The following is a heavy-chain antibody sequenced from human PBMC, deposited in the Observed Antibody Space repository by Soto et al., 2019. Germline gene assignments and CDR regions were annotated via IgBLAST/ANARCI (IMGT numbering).Heavy chain of an antibody. V-gene: IGHV1-18*01. CDR1: GYTFTSYG. J-gene: IGHJ4*02. CDR2: IRPYNGNT. Sequence: QVQLVQSGAEVKKPGASVKVSCKASGYTFTSYGISWVRQAPGQGLEWMGWIRPYNGNTNYAQKLQGRVTMTADPSTGPAYMELRSLRSDDTVVYYCARDAPPEDYWGQGTLVTVSS. CDR3: ARDAPPEDY.